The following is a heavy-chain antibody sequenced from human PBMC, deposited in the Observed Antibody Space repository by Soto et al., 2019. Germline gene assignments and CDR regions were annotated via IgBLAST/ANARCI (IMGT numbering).Heavy chain of an antibody. CDR3: SRGRFCSSTSCYRDWFDP. CDR2: IYYSGST. CDR1: GGSVSSGSYY. J-gene: IGHJ5*02. Sequence: SETLSLTCTVSGGSVSSGSYYWSWIRQPPGRGLEWIGYIYYSGSTNYNPSLKSRVTISVDTSKNQFSLKLSSVTAADTAVYYCSRGRFCSSTSCYRDWFDPWGQGTLVTVSS. V-gene: IGHV4-61*01. D-gene: IGHD2-2*01.